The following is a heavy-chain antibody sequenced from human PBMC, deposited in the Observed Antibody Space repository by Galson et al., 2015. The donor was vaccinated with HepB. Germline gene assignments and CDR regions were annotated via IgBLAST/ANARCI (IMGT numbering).Heavy chain of an antibody. Sequence: SLRLSCAASGFTLSGYRMHWVRQAPGKGLVWVSRINSDGSTTSYADSVKGRFTISRDHAKNTLYLQMNSLRVEDTAVYYCARGYSSSSNYYYYYYMDVWGRGTTVTVSS. CDR3: ARGYSSSSNYYYYYYMDV. CDR1: GFTLSGYR. D-gene: IGHD6-6*01. CDR2: INSDGSTT. J-gene: IGHJ6*03. V-gene: IGHV3-74*01.